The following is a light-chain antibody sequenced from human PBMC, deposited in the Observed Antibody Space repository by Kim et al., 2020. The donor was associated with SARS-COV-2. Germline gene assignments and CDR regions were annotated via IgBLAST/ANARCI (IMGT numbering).Light chain of an antibody. CDR2: GAS. V-gene: IGKV3-20*01. J-gene: IGKJ2*01. CDR3: QQYATSPYT. Sequence: EIVLTQSPGTLSLSPGQIATLSCRASQSVTSNYLAWYQQKPGQAPRLLMYGASGRAAGVPDRFSGSGSGTHFILTISRLEPEDFAVYFCQQYATSPYTFGQGTKLEI. CDR1: QSVTSNY.